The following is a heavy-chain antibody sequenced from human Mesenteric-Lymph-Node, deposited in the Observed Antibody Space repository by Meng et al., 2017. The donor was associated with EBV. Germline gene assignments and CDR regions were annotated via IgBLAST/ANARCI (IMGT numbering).Heavy chain of an antibody. D-gene: IGHD3-3*01. Sequence: QEQLVESGGGVVQPGRSVRLSCAASGFTFSSYGMHWVRQAPGKGLEWVAVIWYDGSNKYYVDSVKGRFTISRDNSKSTLYLQMNSLRAEDTAVYYCARDRSYYNFWSGPEYWGQGTLVTVSS. J-gene: IGHJ4*02. CDR2: IWYDGSNK. CDR1: GFTFSSYG. CDR3: ARDRSYYNFWSGPEY. V-gene: IGHV3-33*01.